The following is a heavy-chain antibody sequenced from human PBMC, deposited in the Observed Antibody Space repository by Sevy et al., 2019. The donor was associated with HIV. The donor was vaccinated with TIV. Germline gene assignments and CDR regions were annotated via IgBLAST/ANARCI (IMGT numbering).Heavy chain of an antibody. J-gene: IGHJ4*02. Sequence: GGSLRLSCAASGFTFSSYWMSWVRQAPGKGLEWVATMKEDGGERNYVDSVKGRFTISGDNAKNSLYLQMNSLRAEDTAVYYCVREGVGGYSYSLDCWGQGTLVTVSS. V-gene: IGHV3-7*01. CDR1: GFTFSSYW. D-gene: IGHD5-18*01. CDR3: VREGVGGYSYSLDC. CDR2: MKEDGGER.